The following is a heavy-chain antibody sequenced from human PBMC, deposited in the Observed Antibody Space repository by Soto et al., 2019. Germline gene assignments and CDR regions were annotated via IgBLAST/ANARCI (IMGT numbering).Heavy chain of an antibody. V-gene: IGHV1-69*06. Sequence: QVQLVQSGAEVKKPGSSVKASCKASGGTFSSYAISWVRQAPGQGLEWMGGIIPIFGTANYAQKFQGRVTITADKSTCTADMELSSLRSEDTAVYYCVRATPTYYYDSSGYLKFDYWGQGTLVTVCS. CDR2: IIPIFGTA. D-gene: IGHD3-22*01. J-gene: IGHJ4*02. CDR3: VRATPTYYYDSSGYLKFDY. CDR1: GGTFSSYA.